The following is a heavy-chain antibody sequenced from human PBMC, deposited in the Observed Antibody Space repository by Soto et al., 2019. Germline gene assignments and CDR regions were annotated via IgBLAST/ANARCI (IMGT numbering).Heavy chain of an antibody. J-gene: IGHJ6*03. Sequence: PGGSLRLSCAASGFTFSSYSMNWVRQAPGKGLEWVSSISSSSYIYYADSVKGRFTISRDNAKNSLYLQMNSLRAEDTAVYYCAREIAAAGLDYYYYYYMDVWGKGTTVTVPS. CDR1: GFTFSSYS. D-gene: IGHD6-13*01. CDR2: ISSSSYI. V-gene: IGHV3-21*01. CDR3: AREIAAAGLDYYYYYYMDV.